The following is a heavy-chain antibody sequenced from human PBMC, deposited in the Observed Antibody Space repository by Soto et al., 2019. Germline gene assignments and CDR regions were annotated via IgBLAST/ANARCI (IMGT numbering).Heavy chain of an antibody. J-gene: IGHJ6*02. V-gene: IGHV6-1*01. CDR3: TKQKGDSRTYNGMDV. CDR1: GDSVSSNSAA. CDR2: AYYRSQWYY. Sequence: QVQLQQSGPGLVKPSRTLSLTCAISGDSVSSNSAAWNWIRQSPSRGLEWLGRAYYRSQWYYDSAVFVRSRITVIPDTSKNQFSLQLSSVTPEDTAVYFCTKQKGDSRTYNGMDVWGQGTTVIVSS. D-gene: IGHD2-21*02.